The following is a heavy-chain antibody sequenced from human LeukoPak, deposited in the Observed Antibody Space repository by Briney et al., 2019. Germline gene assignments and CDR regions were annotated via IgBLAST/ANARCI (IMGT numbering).Heavy chain of an antibody. CDR1: GFTFSNAW. CDR2: IKSKTDGGTT. D-gene: IGHD5-18*01. V-gene: IGHV3-15*01. J-gene: IGHJ4*02. CDR3: TTDARIQLWLSGYYFDY. Sequence: GGSLRLSCAASGFTFSNAWMSWVRQAPGKGLEWVGRIKSKTDGGTTDYAAPVKGRFTISRDDSINTLYLQMNSLKTEDTAVYYCTTDARIQLWLSGYYFDYWGQGTLVTVSS.